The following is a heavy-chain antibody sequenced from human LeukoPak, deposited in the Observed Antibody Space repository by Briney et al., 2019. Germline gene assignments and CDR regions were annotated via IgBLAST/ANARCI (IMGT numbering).Heavy chain of an antibody. J-gene: IGHJ4*02. CDR1: GYSISSGYY. CDR3: ARDQSGGGYDY. CDR2: IYHSGST. Sequence: SETVSLTCTVSGYSISSGYYWGWIRPPPGKGLEWIGSIYHSGSTYYNPSLKSRVTISVDTSKNQFSLKLSSVTAADTAVDYCARDQSGGGYDYWGQGTLVTVSS. D-gene: IGHD5-18*01. V-gene: IGHV4-38-2*02.